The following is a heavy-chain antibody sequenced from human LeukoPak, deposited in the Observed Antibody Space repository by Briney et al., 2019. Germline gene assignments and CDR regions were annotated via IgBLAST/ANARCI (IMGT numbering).Heavy chain of an antibody. CDR2: IYKVGNT. D-gene: IGHD1-26*01. J-gene: IGHJ3*02. Sequence: GVSLRLSCAASGFTVSNNYMSWVRQAPGKGLEWVSVIYKVGNTFYADFVKGRFTISRDNSKNTLYLQMNSLRAEDTALYYCARGLVVGGTGVWAFDIWGQGTMVTVSS. CDR3: ARGLVVGGTGVWAFDI. V-gene: IGHV3-66*01. CDR1: GFTVSNNY.